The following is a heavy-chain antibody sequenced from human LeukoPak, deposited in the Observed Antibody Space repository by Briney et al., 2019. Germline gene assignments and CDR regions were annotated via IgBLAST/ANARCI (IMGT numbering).Heavy chain of an antibody. CDR3: ARTFGRGPRYFDL. D-gene: IGHD3/OR15-3a*01. V-gene: IGHV4-59*01. J-gene: IGHJ2*01. Sequence: SETLSLTCTVSGGSISSNYWSWIRQPPGKGLEWIGYIYYSGSTNSNSSLKSRVTTSLDTSKSQFSLKLSSVTAADTAIYYCARTFGRGPRYFDLWGRGTLVTVSS. CDR2: IYYSGST. CDR1: GGSISSNY.